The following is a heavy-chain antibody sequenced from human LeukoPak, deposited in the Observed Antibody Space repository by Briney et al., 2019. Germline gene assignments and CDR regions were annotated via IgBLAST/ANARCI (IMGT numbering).Heavy chain of an antibody. J-gene: IGHJ4*02. V-gene: IGHV3-72*01. Sequence: AGGSLRLSCPASGFTFSPHYMDWVRQSPGQGPEWVGLIRNKADGYNTIYAASVKGRFTISRDDSKNSIYLQMDSLKTEDTAVYYCGDLGSAGTDHWGQGTLVTVSS. D-gene: IGHD3-10*01. CDR1: GFTFSPHY. CDR2: IRNKADGYNT. CDR3: GDLGSAGTDH.